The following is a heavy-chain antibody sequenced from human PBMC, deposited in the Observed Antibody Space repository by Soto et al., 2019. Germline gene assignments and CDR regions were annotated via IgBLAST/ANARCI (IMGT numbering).Heavy chain of an antibody. J-gene: IGHJ4*02. CDR1: GGTFSSYT. CDR3: AREDWNRLEFDY. V-gene: IGHV1-69*08. Sequence: QVQLVQSGAEVKKPGSSVKVSCKASGGTFSSYTISWVRQAPGQGLEWMGRIIPILGIANYAQKFQGRVTNTADKSTSAAYMELSSLRSEDTAVYYCAREDWNRLEFDYWGQGTLVTVSS. D-gene: IGHD1-1*01. CDR2: IIPILGIA.